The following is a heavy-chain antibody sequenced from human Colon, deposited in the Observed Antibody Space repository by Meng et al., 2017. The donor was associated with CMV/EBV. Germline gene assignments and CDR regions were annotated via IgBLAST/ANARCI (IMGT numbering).Heavy chain of an antibody. CDR1: GFTFSPYS. Sequence: GESLKISCAASGFTFSPYSMTWVRQAPGKGLEWVAGINGSGNDIYYGDSVKGRFTISRDNSKNTLYLQMSSLRSEDTAVYFCAKESPLARAPFDLWGQRTPVTVSS. D-gene: IGHD3-9*01. J-gene: IGHJ4*02. CDR3: AKESPLARAPFDL. CDR2: INGSGNDI. V-gene: IGHV3-23*01.